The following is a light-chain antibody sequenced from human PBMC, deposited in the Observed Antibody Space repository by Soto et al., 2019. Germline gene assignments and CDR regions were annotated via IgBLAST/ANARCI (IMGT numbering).Light chain of an antibody. J-gene: IGKJ3*01. Sequence: EIVLTQSPVTLSLSPGERATLSCSASQSLSINSLAWYQQKPGQSPRLLVYGASTRDTGIPDRFRGSGSGTGFALTISSLEPEDFAMYYCQKYDGSPLNFGPGTKVDIK. CDR2: GAS. CDR1: QSLSINS. CDR3: QKYDGSPLN. V-gene: IGKV3-20*01.